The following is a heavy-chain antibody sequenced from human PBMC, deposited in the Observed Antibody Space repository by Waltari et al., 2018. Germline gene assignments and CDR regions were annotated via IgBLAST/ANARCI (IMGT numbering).Heavy chain of an antibody. J-gene: IGHJ5*02. V-gene: IGHV4-39*01. CDR1: GGSISSXYYY. D-gene: IGHD1-26*01. CDR2: RYYSXTT. CDR3: ARHVPEWEVDX. Sequence: HLQASGXGLXXPSEXLSLTCXVSGGSISSXYYYWGWVRQPPAKGLGWIGNRYYSXTTYYNPSLRXRITISVDTSKNQFSLHXSSMSAADXAVYYXARHVPEWEVDXWGQGTLVTVSS.